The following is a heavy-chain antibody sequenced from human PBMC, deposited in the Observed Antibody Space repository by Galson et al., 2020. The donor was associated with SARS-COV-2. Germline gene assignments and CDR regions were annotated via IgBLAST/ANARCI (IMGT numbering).Heavy chain of an antibody. CDR1: GFTFSSYG. D-gene: IGHD3-10*01. V-gene: IGHV3-30*03. J-gene: IGHJ4*02. Sequence: GGSLRLSCAASGFTFSSYGMHWVRQAPGKGLEWVAVISYDGSNKYYADSVKGRFTISRDNSKNTLYLQMNSLIAEDTAVYYCARDLTRLLWFGSIDYWGQGTLVTVSS. CDR2: ISYDGSNK. CDR3: ARDLTRLLWFGSIDY.